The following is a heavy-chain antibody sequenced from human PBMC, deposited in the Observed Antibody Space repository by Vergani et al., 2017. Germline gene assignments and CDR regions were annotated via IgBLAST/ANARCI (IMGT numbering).Heavy chain of an antibody. CDR3: ATESVVLAKSFDL. D-gene: IGHD2-21*01. CDR2: IFRSGTT. J-gene: IGHJ4*02. CDR1: GDSLSSSDHY. Sequence: QVQLQESGPGLVKPSQTLSLTCTVSGDSLSSSDHYWSWIRQRSDKGLEWVGHIFRSGTTYYNPSLKSRLIMSVDTSKNQFSLKLTSVTAADTAMYYCATESVVLAKSFDLWGQGTLVTVSS. V-gene: IGHV4-31*03.